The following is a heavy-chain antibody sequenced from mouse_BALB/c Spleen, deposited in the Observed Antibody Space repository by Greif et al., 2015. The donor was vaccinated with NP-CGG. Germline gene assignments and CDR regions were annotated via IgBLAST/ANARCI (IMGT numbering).Heavy chain of an antibody. CDR1: GFTFSSFG. J-gene: IGHJ4*01. Sequence: EVQGVESGGGLVQPGGSRKLSCAASGFTFSSFGMHWVRQAPETGLEWVAYISSGSSTIYYADTVKGRFTISRDNPKXTLFLQMTSLRSEDTAMYYCARWDGVYAMDYWGQGTSVTVSS. CDR2: ISSGSSTI. CDR3: ARWDGVYAMDY. V-gene: IGHV5-17*02. D-gene: IGHD4-1*01.